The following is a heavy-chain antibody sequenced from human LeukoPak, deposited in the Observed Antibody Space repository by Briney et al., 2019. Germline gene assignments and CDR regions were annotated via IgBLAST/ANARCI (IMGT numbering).Heavy chain of an antibody. CDR1: GFTFTDFW. CDR3: GRESLNYYDSSGYYLYYYYMDV. Sequence: GGSLRLSCVASGFTFTDFWMSWVRHSPTRGLEWVANINQDGSEKYYVDSVKGRFTISRDTAKNSLYMQMSSLRAEDTAVYYCGRESLNYYDSSGYYLYYYYMDVWGKGTTVTVSS. CDR2: INQDGSEK. D-gene: IGHD3-22*01. J-gene: IGHJ6*03. V-gene: IGHV3-7*01.